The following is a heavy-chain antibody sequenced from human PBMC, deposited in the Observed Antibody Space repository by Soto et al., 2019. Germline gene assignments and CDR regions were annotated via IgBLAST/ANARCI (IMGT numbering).Heavy chain of an antibody. CDR3: ARLPVVVIALGYFDP. Sequence: SETLSLTCAVYGGSFSGYYWSWIRQPPGKGLEWIGEINHSGSTNYNPSLKSRVTISVDTSKNQFSLKLSSVTAADTAMYYCARLPVVVIALGYFDPWGPGTLVTVSS. J-gene: IGHJ5*02. D-gene: IGHD2-21*01. CDR1: GGSFSGYY. CDR2: INHSGST. V-gene: IGHV4-34*01.